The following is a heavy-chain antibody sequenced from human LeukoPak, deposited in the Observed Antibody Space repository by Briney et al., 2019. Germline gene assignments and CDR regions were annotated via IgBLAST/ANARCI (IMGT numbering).Heavy chain of an antibody. CDR1: GFTFSDYY. CDR2: ISSSGTI. CDR3: ARWGVGDY. V-gene: IGHV3-69-1*02. J-gene: IGHJ4*02. Sequence: KPGGSLRLSCVASGFTFSDYYMNWVRQAPGKGLEWVSYISSSGTIYYADSVKGRFTISRDNVKNSVYLQMNSLRVEDTGVYYCARWGVGDYWGQGTLVTVSS. D-gene: IGHD1-26*01.